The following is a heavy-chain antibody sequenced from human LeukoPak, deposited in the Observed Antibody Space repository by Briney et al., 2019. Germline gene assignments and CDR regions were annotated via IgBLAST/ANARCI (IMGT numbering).Heavy chain of an antibody. CDR2: ISPSSTYI. V-gene: IGHV3-21*01. CDR1: GFTFSSYT. Sequence: GGSLRLSCAASGFTFSSYTLNWVRQAPGKGLEWVSSISPSSTYIHYADSVKGRFAISRDNAKNSLHLQMNSLRAEDTAVYHCARDSSRTYSGYDAPGVDCWGQGTLVTVSS. CDR3: ARDSSRTYSGYDAPGVDC. J-gene: IGHJ4*02. D-gene: IGHD5-12*01.